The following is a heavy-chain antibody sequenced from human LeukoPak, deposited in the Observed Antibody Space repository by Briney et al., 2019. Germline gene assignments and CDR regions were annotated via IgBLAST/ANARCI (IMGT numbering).Heavy chain of an antibody. V-gene: IGHV3-7*01. CDR2: IKQDGSDK. Sequence: GGSLRLSCAASGFTFSSYWMSWVRQAPGKGLEWVANIKQDGSDKYYVDSVKGRFTISRDNAKNPLFLQMNSLRVEDTAVYYCAIVSAVAGTRDCWGQGTLVTVSS. D-gene: IGHD6-19*01. J-gene: IGHJ4*02. CDR3: AIVSAVAGTRDC. CDR1: GFTFSSYW.